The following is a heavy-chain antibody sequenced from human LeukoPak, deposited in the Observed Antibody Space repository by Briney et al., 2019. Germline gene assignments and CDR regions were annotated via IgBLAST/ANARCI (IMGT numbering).Heavy chain of an antibody. D-gene: IGHD6-13*01. Sequence: GGSLRLSCAASGFTFSSYWMSWVRQAPGKGLEWVANIKQEGSEKYYVDSVKGRFTISRDNAKNSLYLQMNSLRAEDTAVYYCARGYSSSWYVGSYYYYGMDVWGQGTTVTVSS. CDR1: GFTFSSYW. J-gene: IGHJ6*02. V-gene: IGHV3-7*01. CDR2: IKQEGSEK. CDR3: ARGYSSSWYVGSYYYYGMDV.